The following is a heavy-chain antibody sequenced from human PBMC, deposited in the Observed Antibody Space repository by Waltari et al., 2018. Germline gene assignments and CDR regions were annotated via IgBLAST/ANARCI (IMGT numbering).Heavy chain of an antibody. CDR2: TSASSGST. Sequence: EVQLLESGGGLVQRGGSLRLACAVSGFIFSGFALSWVRHTPGKGLEWVAGTSASSGSTYYADSVQGRFTISRDNSKKRVFLQMNSLRAEDTATYYCTKMRRNLPRDIIDNWGQGTQVIIAS. J-gene: IGHJ4*02. CDR3: TKMRRNLPRDIIDN. CDR1: GFIFSGFA. V-gene: IGHV3-23*01.